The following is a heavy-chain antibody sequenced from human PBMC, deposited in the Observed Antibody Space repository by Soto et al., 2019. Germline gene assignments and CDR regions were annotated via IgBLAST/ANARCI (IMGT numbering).Heavy chain of an antibody. Sequence: TETLSLTCTVAGGSISSDYRTWIRQPAGKGREWIGYIYYSGSTNFNPSLKSRVTISVDTSKNQFSLKLSSVTAADTAVYYCARPHGGSSGWDNWFDPWGQGTLVTVSS. CDR3: ARPHGGSSGWDNWFDP. CDR2: IYYSGST. D-gene: IGHD6-25*01. V-gene: IGHV4-59*01. CDR1: GGSISSDY. J-gene: IGHJ5*02.